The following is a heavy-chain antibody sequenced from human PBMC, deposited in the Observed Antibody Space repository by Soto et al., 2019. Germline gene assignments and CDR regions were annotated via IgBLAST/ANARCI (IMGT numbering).Heavy chain of an antibody. D-gene: IGHD3-3*01. Sequence: ASVKVSCKASGGTFSSYAISWVRQAPGQGLEWMGGIIPIFGTANYAQKFQGRVTITADEFTSTAYMELSSLRSEDTAVYYCARGSTIFGVVTPPYYYGMDVWGQGTTVTVSS. CDR1: GGTFSSYA. J-gene: IGHJ6*02. V-gene: IGHV1-69*13. CDR2: IIPIFGTA. CDR3: ARGSTIFGVVTPPYYYGMDV.